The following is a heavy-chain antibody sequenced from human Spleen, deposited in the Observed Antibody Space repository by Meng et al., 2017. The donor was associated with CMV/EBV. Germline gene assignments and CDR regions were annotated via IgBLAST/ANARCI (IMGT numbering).Heavy chain of an antibody. CDR1: GYTLIELS. J-gene: IGHJ6*02. D-gene: IGHD2-2*01. Sequence: ASVKVSCKVSGYTLIELSRHWVRQAPGKGLEWMGGFDPEDGETIYAQKFQGRVTMTEDISRDTAYMELSSLRSEDTAVYYCARGTDCSTTICSPYYYYGVDVWGQGTTVTVSS. CDR2: FDPEDGET. CDR3: ARGTDCSTTICSPYYYYGVDV. V-gene: IGHV1-24*01.